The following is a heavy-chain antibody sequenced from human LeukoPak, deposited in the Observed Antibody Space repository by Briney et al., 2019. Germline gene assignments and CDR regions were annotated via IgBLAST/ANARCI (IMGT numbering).Heavy chain of an antibody. V-gene: IGHV3-53*01. CDR3: ARSAVAGYFDY. J-gene: IGHJ4*02. CDR2: IYGGGDT. D-gene: IGHD6-19*01. Sequence: PGGSLRLSCVGSGFTVRNNYVSWVRQAPGKGLEWVSVIYGGGDTSYADSVKGRFSISRDNSKNTLYLQMNSLRAEDTAVYYCARSAVAGYFDYWGQGTLVTVSS. CDR1: GFTVRNNY.